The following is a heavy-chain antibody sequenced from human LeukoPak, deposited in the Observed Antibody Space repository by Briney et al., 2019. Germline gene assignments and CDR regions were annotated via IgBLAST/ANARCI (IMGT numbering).Heavy chain of an antibody. CDR1: GFSFDTYT. Sequence: GGSLRLSCAASGFSFDTYTMNWVRQAPGRGLEGVSSISGSGLYIFYADSVKGRFTISRDNAKNSLYLQMNSLRAEGTSLYFCARGSYSSSWFEKYFFDSWGQGTLVTVSA. J-gene: IGHJ4*02. CDR3: ARGSYSSSWFEKYFFDS. D-gene: IGHD6-13*01. V-gene: IGHV3-21*01. CDR2: ISGSGLYI.